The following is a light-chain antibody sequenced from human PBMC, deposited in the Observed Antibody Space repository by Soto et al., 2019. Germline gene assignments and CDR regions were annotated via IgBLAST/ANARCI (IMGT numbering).Light chain of an antibody. V-gene: IGKV3-11*01. J-gene: IGKJ5*01. CDR3: QQRSNWSIT. Sequence: EIVLTQSPATLSLSPGERATLSCRASQSVSGYLAWYTQKTGQAPRLLIYDASNRATGIPARFSGSGSGTDFTLTISSLEPEEFAVYDCQQRSNWSITFGQGTRVEIK. CDR1: QSVSGY. CDR2: DAS.